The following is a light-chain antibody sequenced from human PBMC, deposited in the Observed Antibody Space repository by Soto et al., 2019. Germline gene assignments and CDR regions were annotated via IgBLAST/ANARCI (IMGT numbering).Light chain of an antibody. Sequence: EIVLTQSPGTLSLSPGERATLSCRATQSVSNSYLAWYQQKPGQAPRLLIYGASSRATGIADRFSGSGSGTDFTLTISRLEPEDFAVYYCQQYGSSLPVTFGQGTRLEIK. CDR1: QSVSNSY. CDR2: GAS. J-gene: IGKJ5*01. V-gene: IGKV3-20*01. CDR3: QQYGSSLPVT.